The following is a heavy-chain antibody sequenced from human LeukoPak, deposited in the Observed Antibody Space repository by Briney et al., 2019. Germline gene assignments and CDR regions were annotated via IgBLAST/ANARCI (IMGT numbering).Heavy chain of an antibody. J-gene: IGHJ4*02. CDR2: INPNSGGT. CDR1: GYTFTGYY. D-gene: IGHD1-26*01. Sequence: ASVKVSCKASGYTFTGYYMHWVRQAPGQGLEWMGWINPNSGGTNYAQKFQGRVTMTRDTSISTAYMELSRLRSDDTAVYYCARDKDYSGSYSTDYWGQGTLVTVSS. CDR3: ARDKDYSGSYSTDY. V-gene: IGHV1-2*02.